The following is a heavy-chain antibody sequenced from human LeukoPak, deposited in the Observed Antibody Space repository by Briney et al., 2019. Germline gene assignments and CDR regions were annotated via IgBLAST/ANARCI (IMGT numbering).Heavy chain of an antibody. CDR3: ARGKGFVGHFDS. Sequence: ASVKVSCKASGGPVTSYVISWVRQAPGQGLEWLGRMIPMLRTQEYAQKLQGRVTISADKSTNTAYMELSDLRSEDTAVYYCARGKGFVGHFDSWGQGIQVTVST. CDR2: MIPMLRTQ. CDR1: GGPVTSYV. V-gene: IGHV1-69*04. D-gene: IGHD2-15*01. J-gene: IGHJ4*02.